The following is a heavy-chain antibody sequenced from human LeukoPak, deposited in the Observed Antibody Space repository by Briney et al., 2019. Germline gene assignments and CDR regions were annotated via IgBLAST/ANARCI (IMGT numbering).Heavy chain of an antibody. D-gene: IGHD3-3*01. V-gene: IGHV3-23*01. J-gene: IGHJ4*02. CDR1: GFTFSSYA. CDR3: AKDELLAYYDFWSGYYRPFDY. Sequence: GGSLRLSCAASGFTFSSYAMSWVRQAPGKGLEWVSAISGSGGSTYCADSVKGRFTISRDNSKNTLYLQMNSLRAEDTAVYYCAKDELLAYYDFWSGYYRPFDYWGQGTLVTVSS. CDR2: ISGSGGST.